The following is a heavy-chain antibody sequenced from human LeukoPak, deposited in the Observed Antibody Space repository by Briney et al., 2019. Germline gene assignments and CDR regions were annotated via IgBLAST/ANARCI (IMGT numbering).Heavy chain of an antibody. Sequence: PSEALSLTCTVSGGSISSYYWIWIRQSPGKGLEWIGHIHDSGSTTYNPSLKSRVTISVDTSKNQFSLKLSSVTAADTAVCYCARDGYSSGWYDYWGQGTLVTVSS. V-gene: IGHV4-59*01. CDR1: GGSISSYY. CDR3: ARDGYSSGWYDY. J-gene: IGHJ4*02. D-gene: IGHD6-19*01. CDR2: IHDSGST.